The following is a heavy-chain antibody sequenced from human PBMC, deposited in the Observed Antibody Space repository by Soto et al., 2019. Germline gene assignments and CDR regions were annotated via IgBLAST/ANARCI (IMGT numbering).Heavy chain of an antibody. Sequence: SETLSLTCAVSGGSISSGGYSWSWIRQPPGKGLEWIGYTYHSGSTYYNPSLKSRVTISVDRSKNQFSLKLSSVTAADTAVYYCARVSSDSSGYYFGYWGQGTLVTVSS. CDR2: TYHSGST. V-gene: IGHV4-30-2*01. CDR3: ARVSSDSSGYYFGY. CDR1: GGSISSGGYS. J-gene: IGHJ4*02. D-gene: IGHD3-22*01.